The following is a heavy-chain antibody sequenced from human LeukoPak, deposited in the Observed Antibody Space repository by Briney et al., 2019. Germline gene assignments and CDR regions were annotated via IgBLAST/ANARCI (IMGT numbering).Heavy chain of an antibody. J-gene: IGHJ4*02. CDR2: ISGSGGST. Sequence: GGSLRLSCAASGFTFSSYAMGWVRQAPGKGLEWVSAISGSGGSTYYADSVKGRFTISRDNSKNTLYLQMNSLRAEDTAVYYCAKYSSGWYVHYYFDYWGQGTLVTVSS. V-gene: IGHV3-23*01. CDR1: GFTFSSYA. D-gene: IGHD6-19*01. CDR3: AKYSSGWYVHYYFDY.